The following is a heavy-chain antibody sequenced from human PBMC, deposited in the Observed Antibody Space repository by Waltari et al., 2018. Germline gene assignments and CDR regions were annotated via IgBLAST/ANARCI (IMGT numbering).Heavy chain of an antibody. CDR2: ISNSGSVI. V-gene: IGHV3-48*01. J-gene: IGHJ3*02. D-gene: IGHD3-10*01. Sequence: EVQLVESGGGLVQPGGSLRVVGAAAGFTCSAYSLNWVRQAPGGGLEWIAYISNSGSVIYYADSVRGRSTISRDTAQNSMYLQINNLRAGDTAVYYCAREGEGGNSGNYFLRAFDIWGQGTMVTVSS. CDR1: GFTCSAYS. CDR3: AREGEGGNSGNYFLRAFDI.